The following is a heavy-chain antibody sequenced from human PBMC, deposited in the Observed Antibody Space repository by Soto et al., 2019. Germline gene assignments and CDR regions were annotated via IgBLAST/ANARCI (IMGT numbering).Heavy chain of an antibody. CDR3: AIDQYENYYYYGMDV. CDR1: GYTFTGYY. J-gene: IGHJ6*02. CDR2: INPNSGGT. Sequence: ASVKVSCKASGYTFTGYYMHWVRQAPGQGLERMGWINPNSGGTNYAQKYQGWVTMTRDTSISTAYMELSRLRSDDTAVYYCAIDQYENYYYYGMDVWGQGTTVTVSS. V-gene: IGHV1-2*04. D-gene: IGHD2-8*01.